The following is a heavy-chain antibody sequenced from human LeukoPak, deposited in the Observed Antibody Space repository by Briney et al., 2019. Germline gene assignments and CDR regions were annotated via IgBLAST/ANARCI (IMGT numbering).Heavy chain of an antibody. V-gene: IGHV3-21*01. CDR2: ISSSSSYI. J-gene: IGHJ4*02. Sequence: GGSLRLSCAASGFTFSSYWMSWVRQAPGRGLEWVSSISSSSSYIYYADSVKGRFTISRDNAKNSLYLQMNSLRAEDTAVYYCARDGGWLQYVDYWGQGTLVTVSS. D-gene: IGHD3-16*01. CDR3: ARDGGWLQYVDY. CDR1: GFTFSSYW.